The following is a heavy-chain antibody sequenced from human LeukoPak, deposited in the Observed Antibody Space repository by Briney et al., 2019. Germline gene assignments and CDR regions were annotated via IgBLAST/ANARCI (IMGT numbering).Heavy chain of an antibody. CDR1: GGSIGSSNW. Sequence: SETLSLTCAVSGGSIGSSNWWSWVRQPPGKGLEWIGEIYHSGSTNYNSSLKSRVTISVDKSKNQFSLKLSSVTAADTAMYYCARGGTTVASTFWFDPWGQGTLVTVSS. CDR2: IYHSGST. CDR3: ARGGTTVASTFWFDP. D-gene: IGHD6-19*01. V-gene: IGHV4-4*02. J-gene: IGHJ5*02.